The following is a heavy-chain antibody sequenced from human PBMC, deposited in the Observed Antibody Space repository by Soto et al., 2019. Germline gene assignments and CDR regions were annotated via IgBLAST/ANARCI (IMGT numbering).Heavy chain of an antibody. CDR1: GFTFTNTA. CDR3: AGWNNYDSSGVSLYDS. V-gene: IGHV1-58*01. J-gene: IGHJ5*01. Sequence: GASVKVSCKASGFTFTNTAVRWVRQALGQGLEWIGWMDVGSGNTNYAQKFQGRVTITRDMSTSTAYMELSSLRSDDTAVYYCAGWNNYDSSGVSLYDSWGNGRVVTVSS. D-gene: IGHD3-22*01. CDR2: MDVGSGNT.